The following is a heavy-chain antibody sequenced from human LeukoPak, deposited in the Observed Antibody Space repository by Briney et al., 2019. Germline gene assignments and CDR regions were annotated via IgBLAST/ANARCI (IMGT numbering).Heavy chain of an antibody. CDR1: GGSISSYY. J-gene: IGHJ4*02. CDR3: ARGSAMTTVTRIDY. V-gene: IGHV4-34*01. D-gene: IGHD4-17*01. Sequence: SETLSLTCTVSGGSISSYYWSWIRQPPGKGLEWIGEINHSGSTNYNPSLKSRVTISVDTSKNQFSLKLSSVTAADTAVYYCARGSAMTTVTRIDYWGQGTLVTVSS. CDR2: INHSGST.